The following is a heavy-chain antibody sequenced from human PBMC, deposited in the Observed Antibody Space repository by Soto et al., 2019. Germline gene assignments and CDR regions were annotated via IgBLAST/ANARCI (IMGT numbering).Heavy chain of an antibody. J-gene: IGHJ6*03. CDR3: ARGQELMVYAIRDDYYYYMDV. CDR1: GYTFTSYD. CDR2: MNPNSGNT. D-gene: IGHD2-8*01. Sequence: GASVKVSCKASGYTFTSYDINWVRQATGQGLEWMGWMNPNSGNTGYAQKFQGRVTMTRNTSISTAHMELSSLRSEDTAVYYCARGQELMVYAIRDDYYYYMDVWGKGTTVTVSS. V-gene: IGHV1-8*01.